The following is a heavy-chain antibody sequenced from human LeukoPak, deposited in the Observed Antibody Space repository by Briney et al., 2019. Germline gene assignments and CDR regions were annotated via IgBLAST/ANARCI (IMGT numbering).Heavy chain of an antibody. J-gene: IGHJ5*02. CDR1: GGSVSSGSYY. CDR3: ARSSDWFDP. D-gene: IGHD2-2*01. Sequence: PSETLSLTCTVSGGSVSSGSYYWSWIRQPPGKGLEWIGYIYYSGSTNYNPSLKSRVTISVDTSKNQFSLKLSSVTAADTAVYYCARSSDWFDPWGPGTLVTVSS. V-gene: IGHV4-61*01. CDR2: IYYSGST.